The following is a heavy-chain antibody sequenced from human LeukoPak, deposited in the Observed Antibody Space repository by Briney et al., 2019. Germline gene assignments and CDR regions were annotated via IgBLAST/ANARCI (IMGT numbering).Heavy chain of an antibody. J-gene: IGHJ4*02. CDR1: GGSISSGGHS. D-gene: IGHD4-23*01. CDR3: ARGPSQKSDLDKTTRVRGFFDY. V-gene: IGHV4-30-2*01. CDR2: IYHTGNT. Sequence: SETLSLTCAVSGGSISSGGHSWSWIRQPPGKGLEWIGYIYHTGNTYYNPSLKSRVTISVDRSKNQFSLRLSSVTAADTAVYYCARGPSQKSDLDKTTRVRGFFDYWGQGTLVTVYS.